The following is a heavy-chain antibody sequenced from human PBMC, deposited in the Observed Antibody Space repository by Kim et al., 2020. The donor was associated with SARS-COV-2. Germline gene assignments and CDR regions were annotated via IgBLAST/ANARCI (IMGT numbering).Heavy chain of an antibody. CDR3: ARGAYYSDTYWYSDI. CDR2: IYNRGDS. J-gene: IGHJ3*02. V-gene: IGHV4-59*13. CDR1: GGSISSYH. Sequence: SETLSLTCTVSGGSISSYHWSWIRQSPGEGLEWIGLIYNRGDSEYNPSLKSRLTISQDTSRNQFSLKLTSVTAADTAIYYYARGAYYSDTYWYSDIWGQGTMVTVSS. D-gene: IGHD3-22*01.